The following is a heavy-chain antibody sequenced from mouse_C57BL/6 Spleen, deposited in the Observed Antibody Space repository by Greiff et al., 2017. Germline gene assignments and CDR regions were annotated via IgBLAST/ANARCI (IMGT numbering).Heavy chain of an antibody. D-gene: IGHD2-1*01. Sequence: EVQLQQSGPGLVKPSQSLSLTCSVTGYSITSGYYWNWIRQFPGNKLEWMGYISYDGSHNYNPSLNNRISITRDTSKNQFFLKLNSVTTEDTATYYCARTTYGNYYFDYWGQGTTLTVSS. CDR3: ARTTYGNYYFDY. CDR1: GYSITSGYY. V-gene: IGHV3-6*01. CDR2: ISYDGSH. J-gene: IGHJ2*01.